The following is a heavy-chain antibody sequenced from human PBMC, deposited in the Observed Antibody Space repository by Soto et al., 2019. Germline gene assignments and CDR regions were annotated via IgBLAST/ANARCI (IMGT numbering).Heavy chain of an antibody. CDR3: TTPEAAAGPYRFDY. CDR1: GVTVNNAG. V-gene: IGHV3-15*01. Sequence: PGWSLGLASAASGVTVNNAGLGWVRQAPGKGLEWVGRIKSKTDGGTTDYAAPVKGRFTISRDDSKNTLYLQMNSLKTEDTAVYYCTTPEAAAGPYRFDYWGQGTLVTRSS. CDR2: IKSKTDGGTT. D-gene: IGHD6-25*01. J-gene: IGHJ4*02.